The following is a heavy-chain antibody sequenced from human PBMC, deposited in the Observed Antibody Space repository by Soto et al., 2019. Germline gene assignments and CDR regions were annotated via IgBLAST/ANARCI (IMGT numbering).Heavy chain of an antibody. V-gene: IGHV1-69*13. CDR3: ARDPYCGGDCYSPYFHY. CDR2: IIPIFGTA. Sequence: SVKVSCKASGGTFSSYAISWVRQAPGQGLEWMGGIIPIFGTANYAQKFQGRVTITADESTSTAYMELSSLRSEDTAVYYCARDPYCGGDCYSPYFHYWGPGTLVTVSS. J-gene: IGHJ4*02. CDR1: GGTFSSYA. D-gene: IGHD2-21*02.